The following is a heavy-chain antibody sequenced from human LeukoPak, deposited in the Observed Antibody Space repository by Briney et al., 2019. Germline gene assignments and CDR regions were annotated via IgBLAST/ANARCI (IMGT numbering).Heavy chain of an antibody. CDR3: AGPDSSGYYFDY. J-gene: IGHJ4*02. V-gene: IGHV4-34*01. CDR2: INHSGST. D-gene: IGHD3-22*01. CDR1: GGSISGYY. Sequence: PSETLSLTCTVSGGSISGYYWSWIRQPPGKGLEWIGEINHSGSTNYNPSLKSRVTISVDTSKNQFSLKLSSATAVDTAVYYCAGPDSSGYYFDYWGQGTLVTVSS.